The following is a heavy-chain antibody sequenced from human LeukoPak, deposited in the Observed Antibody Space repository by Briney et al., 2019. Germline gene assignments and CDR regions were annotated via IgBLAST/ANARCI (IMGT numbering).Heavy chain of an antibody. D-gene: IGHD1-26*01. V-gene: IGHV4-34*01. Sequence: SETLSLTCAVYGGSFSGYYWSWIRQPPGKGLGWIGEINHSGSTNYNPSLKSRVTISVDTSKNQFSLKLSSVTAADTAVYYCASNLVGASDYYFDYWGQGTLVTVSS. CDR1: GGSFSGYY. CDR2: INHSGST. J-gene: IGHJ4*02. CDR3: ASNLVGASDYYFDY.